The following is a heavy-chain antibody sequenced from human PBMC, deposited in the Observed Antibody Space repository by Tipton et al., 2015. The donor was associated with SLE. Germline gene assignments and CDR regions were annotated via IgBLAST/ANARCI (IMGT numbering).Heavy chain of an antibody. CDR1: GFTFSTYG. CDR2: IWYDGSKK. Sequence: SLRLSCAASGFTFSTYGMHWVRQAPGKGLEWVAFIWYDGSKKYYAESVKGRFTISRDKSKDSLYLQMNSLRAEDTAVYYCAKSKSLTTGAYYYGMDVWGQGTTVTVSS. V-gene: IGHV3-30*02. D-gene: IGHD4/OR15-4a*01. J-gene: IGHJ6*02. CDR3: AKSKSLTTGAYYYGMDV.